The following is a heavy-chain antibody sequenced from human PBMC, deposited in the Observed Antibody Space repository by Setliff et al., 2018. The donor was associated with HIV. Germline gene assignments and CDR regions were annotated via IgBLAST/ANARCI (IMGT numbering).Heavy chain of an antibody. V-gene: IGHV1-46*01. J-gene: IGHJ6*03. D-gene: IGHD4-17*01. Sequence: ASVKVSCKPSGYSFTNHYMHWVRQAPGQGLEWMGVINPTGGSTRNTQKFQGRVAMTRDTSTSTVYMELSSLRSEDTAVYYCARGRGNDYGDYSYYYYMDVWGKGTTVTVSS. CDR2: INPTGGST. CDR1: GYSFTNHY. CDR3: ARGRGNDYGDYSYYYYMDV.